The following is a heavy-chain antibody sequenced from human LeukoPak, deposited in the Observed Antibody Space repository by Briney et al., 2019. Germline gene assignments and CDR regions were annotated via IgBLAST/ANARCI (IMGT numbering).Heavy chain of an antibody. CDR2: IYYSGST. D-gene: IGHD4-17*01. Sequence: SETLSLTCTVSGGSISNFYWSWIRQPPGKGLEWIGYIYYSGSTNYNPSLKSRVTISVDTSENQFSLKLTSVTAADTAVYYCARHTYGDYAPFDYWGQGTLVTVSS. J-gene: IGHJ4*02. V-gene: IGHV4-59*08. CDR3: ARHTYGDYAPFDY. CDR1: GGSISNFY.